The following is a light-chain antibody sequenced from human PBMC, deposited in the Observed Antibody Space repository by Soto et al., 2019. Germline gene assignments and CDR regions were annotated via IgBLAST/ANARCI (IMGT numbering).Light chain of an antibody. CDR2: GTS. CDR1: QTITSNY. CDR3: QQYGGSTGS. J-gene: IGKJ1*01. Sequence: EIVLTQSPGTLSLSPGERATLSCRASQTITSNYLAWYQQKPGRIPRLIIYGTSSRSNGAPDRFSGSGSGTDFTLTIGRLEPEDFAVYYCQQYGGSTGSFGQGTKV. V-gene: IGKV3-20*01.